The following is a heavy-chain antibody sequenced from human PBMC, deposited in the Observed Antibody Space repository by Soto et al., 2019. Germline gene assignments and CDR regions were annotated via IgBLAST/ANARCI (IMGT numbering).Heavy chain of an antibody. CDR3: ARGFTYYDFWSGSQPYQYYYYMDV. J-gene: IGHJ6*03. CDR1: GYTFTSYD. Sequence: QVQLVQSGAEVKKPGASVKVSCKASGYTFTSYDINWVRQATGQGLEWMGWMNPNSGNTGYAQKFQGRVTMTRNTSISTAYMELSSLRSEDTAVYYCARGFTYYDFWSGSQPYQYYYYMDVWGKGTTVTVSS. V-gene: IGHV1-8*01. D-gene: IGHD3-3*01. CDR2: MNPNSGNT.